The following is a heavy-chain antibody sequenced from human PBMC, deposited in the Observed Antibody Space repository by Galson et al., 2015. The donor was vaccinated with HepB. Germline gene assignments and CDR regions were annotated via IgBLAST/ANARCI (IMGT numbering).Heavy chain of an antibody. V-gene: IGHV5-51*01. CDR1: GYSFTTYW. CDR3: ARLSVVGATKTFDS. D-gene: IGHD1-26*01. J-gene: IGHJ4*02. CDR2: VYPTNSDT. Sequence: QSGAEVKKPGESLKISCKGSGYSFTTYWIAWVRQVPGKGLEWMGMVYPTNSDTQYSPSFQGQVTISADKSISTAYPQWSSLRASDTAIYFCARLSVVGATKTFDSWGQGTLVTVSS.